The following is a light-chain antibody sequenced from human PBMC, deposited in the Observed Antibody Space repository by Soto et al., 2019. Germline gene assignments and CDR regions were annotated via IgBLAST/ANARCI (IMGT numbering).Light chain of an antibody. CDR2: DAS. J-gene: IGKJ5*01. Sequence: DIQMTQSPSSLSASVGDRVTITCQASQDISNYLNWYQQKPGKAPKLLIYDASNLETGVPSRFRGSESGTDFTSTISSRQPEDIPTNYCKHYINPPFTFGQGTRLKIK. CDR3: KHYINPPFT. V-gene: IGKV1-33*01. CDR1: QDISNY.